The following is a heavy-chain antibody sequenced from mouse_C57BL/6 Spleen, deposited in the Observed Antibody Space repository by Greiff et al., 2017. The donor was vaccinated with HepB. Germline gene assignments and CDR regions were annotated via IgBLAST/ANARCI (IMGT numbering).Heavy chain of an antibody. V-gene: IGHV1-82*01. D-gene: IGHD2-4*01. CDR2: IYPGDGDT. CDR1: GYAFSSSW. CDR3: ARGGITTKYFDV. Sequence: LQESGPELVKPGASVKISCKASGYAFSSSWMNWVKQRPGKGLEWIGRIYPGDGDTNYNGKFKGKATLTADKSSSTAYMQLSSLTSEDSAVYFCARGGITTKYFDVWGTGTTVTVSS. J-gene: IGHJ1*03.